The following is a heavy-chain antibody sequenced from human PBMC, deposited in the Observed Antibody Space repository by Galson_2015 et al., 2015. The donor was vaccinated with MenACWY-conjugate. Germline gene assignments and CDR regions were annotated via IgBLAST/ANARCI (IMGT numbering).Heavy chain of an antibody. J-gene: IGHJ4*02. CDR1: GYTLTDLS. Sequence: SVKVSCKVSGYTLTDLSMYWVRQAPGKGLEWMGGFNPGDGNTIYAQRFQGRVTMTEDTSTDTAYMELSSLRSEDTAVYYCAADRRQVRRGWLPYWGQGTLVTVSS. CDR3: AADRRQVRRGWLPY. D-gene: IGHD5-18*01. CDR2: FNPGDGNT. V-gene: IGHV1-24*01.